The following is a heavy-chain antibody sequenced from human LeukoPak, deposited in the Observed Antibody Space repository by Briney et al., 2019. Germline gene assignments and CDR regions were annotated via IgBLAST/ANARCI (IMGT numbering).Heavy chain of an antibody. CDR3: ARGGSYSSSWYRIDY. V-gene: IGHV1-18*01. CDR1: GYTFTSYG. CDR2: ISANNGNT. Sequence: ASVRVSCKASGYTFTSYGVSWVRQAPGQGLEWMGWISANNGNTNSAQKFQGRVTRTTDTSTRTAYMELWSLRFDDTAVYYCARGGSYSSSWYRIDYWGQGTLVTVSS. J-gene: IGHJ4*02. D-gene: IGHD6-13*01.